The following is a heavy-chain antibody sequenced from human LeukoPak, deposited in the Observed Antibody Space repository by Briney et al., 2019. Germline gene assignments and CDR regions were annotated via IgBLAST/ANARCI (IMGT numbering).Heavy chain of an antibody. CDR1: GFTFSINY. Sequence: PGGSLRLSCAASGFTFSINYMTWVRQAPGKGLEWVSLIYSAGGTYYTDSVKGRFTISRHSSKNTLYLQMNSLRGEDTAVYYCARFLGPITISGVVPYGMTVWGQGTTVTVSS. V-gene: IGHV3-53*04. J-gene: IGHJ6*02. CDR3: ARFLGPITISGVVPYGMTV. D-gene: IGHD3-3*01. CDR2: IYSAGGT.